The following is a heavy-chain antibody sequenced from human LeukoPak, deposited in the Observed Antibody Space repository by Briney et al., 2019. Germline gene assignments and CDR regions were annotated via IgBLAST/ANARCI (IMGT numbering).Heavy chain of an antibody. Sequence: GGSLRLSCAASGFTFSSYGMHWVRQAPGKGLEWVAFIRYDGSNKYYADSVKGRFTISRDNSKNTLYLQMNSLRAEDTAVYYCAKDRPSYDFWSGPDYWGQGTLVTVSS. CDR2: IRYDGSNK. J-gene: IGHJ4*02. V-gene: IGHV3-30*02. CDR3: AKDRPSYDFWSGPDY. CDR1: GFTFSSYG. D-gene: IGHD3-3*01.